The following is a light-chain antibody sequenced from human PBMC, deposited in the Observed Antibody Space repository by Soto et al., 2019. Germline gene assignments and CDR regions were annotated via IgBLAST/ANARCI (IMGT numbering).Light chain of an antibody. CDR2: GNR. J-gene: IGLJ3*02. Sequence: QPVLTQPRSVSGAPGQRVTISCTGNSSNLGAGYDVHWYQQLPGAAPKLVIFGNRNRPSGVPERFSGSKSGTSASLAITGLQAEDEADYYCAAWDDSLNGPVFGGGTKLTVL. CDR3: AAWDDSLNGPV. V-gene: IGLV1-40*01. CDR1: SSNLGAGYD.